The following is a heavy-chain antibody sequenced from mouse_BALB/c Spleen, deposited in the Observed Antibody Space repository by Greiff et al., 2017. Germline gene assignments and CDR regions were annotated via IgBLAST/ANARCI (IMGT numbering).Heavy chain of an antibody. CDR1: GSTFSTFG. V-gene: IGHV5-17*02. D-gene: IGHD2-3*01. Sequence: EVKVVESGGGLVHPGGSRNLSCPAPGSTFSTFGCPWVRRAPEKGLEWVAYIRSGSSTNYYAATVKGRFTISRDNPKNTLFLQMTSLRSEDTATYYCARRGRWLVDYWGQGTTLTVSS. CDR3: ARRGRWLVDY. J-gene: IGHJ2*01. CDR2: IRSGSSTN.